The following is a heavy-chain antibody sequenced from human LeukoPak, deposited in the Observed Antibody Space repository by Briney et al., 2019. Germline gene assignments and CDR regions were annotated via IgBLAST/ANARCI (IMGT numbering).Heavy chain of an antibody. D-gene: IGHD2-8*01. J-gene: IGHJ4*02. CDR2: ISSSSSTI. CDR3: ASARQRHCTNGVCPSLTDS. CDR1: GFTFSRYS. Sequence: GGSLRLSCAASGFTFSRYSMNWVRQAPGKGLEWLSYISSSSSTIYYADSVKGRFTISRDNSKNTLYLQMNSLRAEDTAVYYCASARQRHCTNGVCPSLTDSWGQGTLVTVSS. V-gene: IGHV3-48*01.